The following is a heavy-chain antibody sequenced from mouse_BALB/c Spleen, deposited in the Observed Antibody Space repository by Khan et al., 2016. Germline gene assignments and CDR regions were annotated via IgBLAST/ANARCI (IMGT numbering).Heavy chain of an antibody. D-gene: IGHD1-1*01. CDR3: ASDYYGSSYFDY. CDR2: ISYSGST. CDR1: GYSITSDYA. J-gene: IGHJ2*01. V-gene: IGHV3-2*02. Sequence: EVQLVESGPGLVKPSQSLSLTCTVTGYSITSDYAWNWIRQFPGNKLEWMGYISYSGSTSYNPSLKSRISITRDTSKNQFFLQLNSVTTEDTAIYFGASDYYGSSYFDYWGQGTTLTVSS.